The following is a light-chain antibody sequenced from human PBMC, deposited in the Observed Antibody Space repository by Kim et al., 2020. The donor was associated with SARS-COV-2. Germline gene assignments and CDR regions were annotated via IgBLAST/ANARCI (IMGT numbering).Light chain of an antibody. CDR2: DAS. J-gene: IGKJ2*01. CDR3: QQRSNWPYT. V-gene: IGKV3-11*01. CDR1: QSVCSY. Sequence: LSPGERATLSCRASQSVCSYLAWYQQKPGQAPRRLIYDASNRATGIPARFSGSGSGTDFTLTISSLEPEDFVVYYCQQRSNWPYTFGQGTKLGI.